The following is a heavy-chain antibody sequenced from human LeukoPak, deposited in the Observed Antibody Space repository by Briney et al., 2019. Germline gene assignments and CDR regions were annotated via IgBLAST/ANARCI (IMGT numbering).Heavy chain of an antibody. J-gene: IGHJ4*02. Sequence: PGGSLRLSCAGSGFIFSNYWMSWVRQAPGKGLDWVSVIHAGGNSLYADSVKGRFTVSRHISENTVYLQMNSLRPEDTAVYYCASGESAQQVFEYWGQGTLVTVSS. CDR1: GFIFSNYW. V-gene: IGHV3-53*04. CDR3: ASGESAQQVFEY. CDR2: IHAGGNS. D-gene: IGHD4-17*01.